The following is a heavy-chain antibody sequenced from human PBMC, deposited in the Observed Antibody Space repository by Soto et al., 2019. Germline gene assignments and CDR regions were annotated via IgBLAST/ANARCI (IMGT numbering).Heavy chain of an antibody. V-gene: IGHV1-18*01. Sequence: GASVKVSCKASGYTFTSYGISWVRQAPGQGLEWMGWISAYNGNTNYAQKLQGRVTMTTDTSTSTAYMELRSLRSDDTAVYYFASFGWRGYDAFDIWAQGTMVTVSS. D-gene: IGHD3-10*01. CDR2: ISAYNGNT. J-gene: IGHJ3*02. CDR3: ASFGWRGYDAFDI. CDR1: GYTFTSYG.